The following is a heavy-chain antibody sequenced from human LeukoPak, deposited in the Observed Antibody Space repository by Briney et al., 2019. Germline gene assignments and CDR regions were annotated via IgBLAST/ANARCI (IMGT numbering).Heavy chain of an antibody. D-gene: IGHD6-19*01. V-gene: IGHV3-23*01. CDR3: AKDHQWLVRGNFDY. Sequence: PGASLRLSCAASGFTFSSYAMSWVRQAPGKGLEWVSAISGSGGSTYYADSVKGRFTISRDNSKNTLYLQMNSLRAEDTAVYYCAKDHQWLVRGNFDYWGRGTLVTVSS. CDR2: ISGSGGST. J-gene: IGHJ4*02. CDR1: GFTFSSYA.